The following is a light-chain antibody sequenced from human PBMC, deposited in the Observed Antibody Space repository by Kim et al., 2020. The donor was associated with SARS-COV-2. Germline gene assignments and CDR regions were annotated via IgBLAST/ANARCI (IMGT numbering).Light chain of an antibody. V-gene: IGLV3-1*01. Sequence: SYELTQPPSVSVSPGQTASITCSGDKLGDKFACWYQVQPGQSPVLVIYQDTRRPSGIPERFSGSNSGNTATLTISGTQAMDEADYYCQAWDSSTVAFGGGTQLTVL. CDR1: KLGDKF. CDR3: QAWDSSTVA. CDR2: QDT. J-gene: IGLJ2*01.